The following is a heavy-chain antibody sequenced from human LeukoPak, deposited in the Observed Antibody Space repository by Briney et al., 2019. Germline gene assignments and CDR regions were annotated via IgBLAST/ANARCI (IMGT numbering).Heavy chain of an antibody. J-gene: IGHJ5*02. D-gene: IGHD6-13*01. CDR3: AREGPTGIAAAGTRVNWFDP. V-gene: IGHV1-2*02. CDR2: INPNSGGT. Sequence: ASVKVSCKASGYTFTGYYMHWVRQAPGQGLEWMGWINPNSGGTNYAQKFRGRVTMTRDTSISTAYMELSRLRSDDTAVYYCAREGPTGIAAAGTRVNWFDPWGQGTLVTVSS. CDR1: GYTFTGYY.